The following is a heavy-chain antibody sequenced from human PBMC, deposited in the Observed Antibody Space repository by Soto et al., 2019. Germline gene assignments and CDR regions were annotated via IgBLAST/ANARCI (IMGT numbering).Heavy chain of an antibody. CDR3: AREHYYGSGSHYYYGMDV. CDR1: GFTVSSNY. J-gene: IGHJ6*02. V-gene: IGHV3-53*01. D-gene: IGHD3-10*01. Sequence: GGSLRLSCAASGFTVSSNYMSWVRQAPGKGLEWVSVIFSGGSTYYADSVKGRFTISRDNSKNTLYLQINNLRAEDTAVYYCAREHYYGSGSHYYYGMDVWGQGTTVTVSS. CDR2: IFSGGST.